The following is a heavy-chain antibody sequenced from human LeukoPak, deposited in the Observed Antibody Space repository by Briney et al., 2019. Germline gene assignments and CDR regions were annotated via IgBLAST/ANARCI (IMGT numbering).Heavy chain of an antibody. CDR2: ISWNSGII. D-gene: IGHD3-22*01. CDR1: GFTFDDYA. Sequence: GGSLRLSCAASGFTFDDYAMHWVRQAPGKGLEWVSAISWNSGIIGYADSVKGRFTISRDNAKNSLYLQMNSLRAEDMALYYCAGGYMNYWGQGTLVAVSS. J-gene: IGHJ4*02. CDR3: AGGYMNY. V-gene: IGHV3-9*03.